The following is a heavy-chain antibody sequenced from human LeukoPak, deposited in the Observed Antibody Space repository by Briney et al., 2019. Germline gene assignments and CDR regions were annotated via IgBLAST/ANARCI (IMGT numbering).Heavy chain of an antibody. CDR2: ISYDGSNK. J-gene: IGHJ4*02. Sequence: GGPLRLSCAASGFTFSSYATHWVRQAPGKGLEWVAVISYDGSNKYYADSVKGRFTISRDNSKNTLYLQMNSLRAEDTAVYYCARALTVNLDYWGQETLVTVSS. CDR1: GFTFSSYA. D-gene: IGHD4-11*01. V-gene: IGHV3-30-3*01. CDR3: ARALTVNLDY.